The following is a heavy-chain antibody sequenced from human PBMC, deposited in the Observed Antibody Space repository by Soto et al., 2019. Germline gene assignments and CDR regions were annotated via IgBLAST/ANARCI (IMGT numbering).Heavy chain of an antibody. J-gene: IGHJ4*02. D-gene: IGHD5-12*01. Sequence: RASVKVSCKASGGTFSSYTISWVRQAPGQGLEWMGRIIPILGIANYAQKFQGRVTITADKSTSTAYMELSSLRSEDTAVYYCAREFGRSYSGYVTYWDQGTLVTVSS. V-gene: IGHV1-69*04. CDR3: AREFGRSYSGYVTY. CDR1: GGTFSSYT. CDR2: IIPILGIA.